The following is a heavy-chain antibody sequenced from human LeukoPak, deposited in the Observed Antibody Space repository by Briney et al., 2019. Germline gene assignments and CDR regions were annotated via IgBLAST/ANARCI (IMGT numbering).Heavy chain of an antibody. D-gene: IGHD3-22*01. CDR2: INPRGGSR. CDR1: GYTFTSYY. V-gene: IGHV1-46*01. J-gene: IGHJ4*02. CDR3: ARGGTYYYDSSGLIYFDY. Sequence: ASVKVSCKASGYTFTSYYMHWVRQAPGQGLEWMGIINPRGGSRSYAQKFQGRVTMTRDTSTSTVYMELSSLASEDTAVFYCARGGTYYYDSSGLIYFDYWGQGTLVTVPS.